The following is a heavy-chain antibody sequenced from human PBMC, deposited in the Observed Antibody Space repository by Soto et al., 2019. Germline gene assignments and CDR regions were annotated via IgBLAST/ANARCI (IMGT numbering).Heavy chain of an antibody. CDR1: GFTFSSYG. V-gene: IGHV3-30*18. D-gene: IGHD3-3*01. J-gene: IGHJ4*02. CDR2: ISYDGSNK. CDR3: ANSLWITIFGVVHLPSDY. Sequence: GGSLRLSCAASGFTFSSYGMHWVRQAPGKGLEWVAVISYDGSNKYYADSVKGRFTISRDNSKNTLYLQMNSLRAEDTAVYYCANSLWITIFGVVHLPSDYWGQGTLVTVSS.